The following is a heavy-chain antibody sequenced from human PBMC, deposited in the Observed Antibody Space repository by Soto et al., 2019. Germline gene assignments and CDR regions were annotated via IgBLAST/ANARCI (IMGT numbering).Heavy chain of an antibody. D-gene: IGHD3-22*01. CDR2: IYHSGST. Sequence: SETLSLTCAVSGGSISSGGYSWSWIRQPPGKGLEWIGYIYHSGSTYYNPSLKSRVTISVDRSKNQFSLKLSSVTAADTAVYYCARMGYYYDSSGYYPTAVDYWGQGTLVTVSS. CDR3: ARMGYYYDSSGYYPTAVDY. V-gene: IGHV4-30-2*01. CDR1: GGSISSGGYS. J-gene: IGHJ4*02.